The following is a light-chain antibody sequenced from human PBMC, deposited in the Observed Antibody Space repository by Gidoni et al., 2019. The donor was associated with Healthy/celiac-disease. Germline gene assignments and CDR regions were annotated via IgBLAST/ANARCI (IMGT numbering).Light chain of an antibody. CDR3: QQYNTYSPWT. CDR2: KAS. CDR1: QSINSW. J-gene: IGKJ1*01. Sequence: DIQMTQSPSTLSASVGDRVTITCRASQSINSWLAWYQQKPGKAPKLLIYKASSLESGVPSRFSGSGSGTDFTLTISSLQPDDFATYYCQQYNTYSPWTFXQXTKVEI. V-gene: IGKV1-5*03.